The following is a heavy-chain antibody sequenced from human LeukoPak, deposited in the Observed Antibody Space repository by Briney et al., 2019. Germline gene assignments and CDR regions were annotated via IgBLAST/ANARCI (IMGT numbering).Heavy chain of an antibody. D-gene: IGHD2-2*01. J-gene: IGHJ5*02. CDR3: ASVKYCSRSSCSSYSWFDP. Sequence: SETLSLTCTVSGYSISSGYYWGWIRQPPGKGLEWIGSIYHSGSTNYNPSLKSRVTISVDKSKNQFSLKLRSVTAADTAVYYCASVKYCSRSSCSSYSWFDPWGQGTLVTVSS. CDR2: IYHSGST. V-gene: IGHV4-38-2*02. CDR1: GYSISSGYY.